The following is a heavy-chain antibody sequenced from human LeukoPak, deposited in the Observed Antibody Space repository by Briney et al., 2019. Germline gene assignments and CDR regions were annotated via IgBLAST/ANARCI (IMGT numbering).Heavy chain of an antibody. V-gene: IGHV4-34*01. D-gene: IGHD2-21*01. J-gene: IGHJ5*02. CDR1: GGSCSDYY. Sequence: SETLSLTCAVYGGSCSDYYCSWIRQPPGKGLEWIGEIHPYGDLYYNSSLRSRLTISIDTSKTQFSLRLTSLTAADTAFFSWGKGRGRSKAGEPWGQGNLVTVSS. CDR2: IHPYGDL. CDR3: GKGRGRSKAGEP.